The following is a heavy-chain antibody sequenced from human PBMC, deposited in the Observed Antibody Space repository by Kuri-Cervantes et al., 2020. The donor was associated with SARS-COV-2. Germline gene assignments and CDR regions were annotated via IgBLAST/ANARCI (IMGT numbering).Heavy chain of an antibody. CDR1: GFTFSSYG. CDR3: AGGYLFDY. Sequence: GESLKISCAASGFTFSSYGMHWVRQAPGKGLEWVAFIRYDGSNKYYADSVKGRFTISRDNSKNTLYLQMNSLRAEDTAVYYCAGGYLFDYWGQGTLVTVSS. D-gene: IGHD3-16*02. CDR2: IRYDGSNK. J-gene: IGHJ4*02. V-gene: IGHV3-30*02.